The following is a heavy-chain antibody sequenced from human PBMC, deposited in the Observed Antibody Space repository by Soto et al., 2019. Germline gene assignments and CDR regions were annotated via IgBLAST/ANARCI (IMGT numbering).Heavy chain of an antibody. CDR1: GYTFTRSG. D-gene: IGHD1-1*01. CDR2: INPNSGGT. Sequence: EASVKVSCKASGYTFTRSGISWVRQAPGQGLEWMGWINPNSGGTNYAQKFQGWVTMTRDTSISTAYMELSRLRSDDTAVYYCATSLVHWNDALDYWGQGTLVTVSS. J-gene: IGHJ4*02. V-gene: IGHV1-2*04. CDR3: ATSLVHWNDALDY.